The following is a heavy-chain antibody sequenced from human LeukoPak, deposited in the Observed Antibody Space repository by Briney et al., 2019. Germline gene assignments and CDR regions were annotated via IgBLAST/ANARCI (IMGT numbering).Heavy chain of an antibody. Sequence: ASVKVSCKASGGTFSSYAISWVRQAPGQGLEWMGGIIPIFGTANYAQKFQGRVTITADKSTSTAYMELSSLRSEDMAVYDSARVGGSGSYRGAFDYWGQGTLVTVSS. CDR1: GGTFSSYA. CDR3: ARVGGSGSYRGAFDY. D-gene: IGHD1-26*01. V-gene: IGHV1-69*06. CDR2: IIPIFGTA. J-gene: IGHJ4*02.